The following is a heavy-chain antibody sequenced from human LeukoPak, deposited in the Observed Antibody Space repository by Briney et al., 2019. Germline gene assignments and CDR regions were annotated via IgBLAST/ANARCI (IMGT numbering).Heavy chain of an antibody. CDR2: ISYDATNK. CDR1: GFSFSYYA. D-gene: IGHD1-26*01. CDR3: ARDPSRSGSYRFGS. J-gene: IGHJ4*02. V-gene: IGHV3-30-3*01. Sequence: PGGSLRLSCAASGFSFSYYAMHWVRQAPGKGLEWVAVISYDATNKYYAESVKGRFTVSRDNSKNTLDLQMNSLRVEDTAVYYCARDPSRSGSYRFGSWGQGILVTVSS.